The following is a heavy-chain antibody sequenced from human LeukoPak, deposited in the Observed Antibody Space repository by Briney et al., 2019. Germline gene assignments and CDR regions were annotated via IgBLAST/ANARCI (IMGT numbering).Heavy chain of an antibody. V-gene: IGHV1-2*02. CDR3: XXXXXXXXXXGY. J-gene: IGHJ4*02. CDR2: INPNSGGT. Sequence: GASVKVSCKASGYTFTGYYMHWVRQAPGQGLEWMGWINPNSGGTNYAQKFQGRVTMTRDTSISTSYMELSRLRSDATAGYNVXXXXXXXXXXGYWGQGTLVTVSS. CDR1: GYTFTGYY.